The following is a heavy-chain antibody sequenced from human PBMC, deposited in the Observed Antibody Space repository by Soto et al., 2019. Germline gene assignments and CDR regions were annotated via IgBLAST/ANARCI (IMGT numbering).Heavy chain of an antibody. D-gene: IGHD6-19*01. CDR1: GGSINSSSYF. CDR3: ARHYSSGSRNWFDP. Sequence: VSLTCSVSGGSINSSSYFWGWVRQPPGKGLEWIGSIYYSGSTYYNPSLRSRVTISVDTSKNQFSLKLSSVTAADTAVFYCARHYSSGSRNWFDPWGQGTLVTVSS. CDR2: IYYSGST. V-gene: IGHV4-39*01. J-gene: IGHJ5*02.